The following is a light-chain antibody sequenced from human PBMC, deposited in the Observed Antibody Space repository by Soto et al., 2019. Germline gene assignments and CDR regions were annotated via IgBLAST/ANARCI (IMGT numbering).Light chain of an antibody. CDR1: QGIDSW. Sequence: DIQMTQSPSSVSASVGDRVTISCRASQGIDSWLAWYQRKPGKAPKLLIYAASSLQSGVPSRFSGSGSGTDFTLTISSLQPEDFATYYCQQSYSTPWTFGQGTKVDIK. J-gene: IGKJ1*01. V-gene: IGKV1-12*01. CDR2: AAS. CDR3: QQSYSTPWT.